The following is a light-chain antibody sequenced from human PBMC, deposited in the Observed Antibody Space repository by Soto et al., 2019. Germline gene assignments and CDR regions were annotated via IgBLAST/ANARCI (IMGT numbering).Light chain of an antibody. CDR3: QQYSNWPT. V-gene: IGKV3-15*01. J-gene: IGKJ5*01. CDR2: DTA. Sequence: EIVMTQSPATLSVSPGERATLSCRASESVSGNLAWYQQKPGQAPRLLIYDTASRATAIPARFSGSGSGTEFTLTISSLQSEDFAVYYCQQYSNWPTFGQGTRLEIK. CDR1: ESVSGN.